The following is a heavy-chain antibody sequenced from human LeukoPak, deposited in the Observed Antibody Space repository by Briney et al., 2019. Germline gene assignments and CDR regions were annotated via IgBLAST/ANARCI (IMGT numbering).Heavy chain of an antibody. Sequence: ASVKVSCKASGYTFTGYYMHWVRQAPGQGLEWMGWINPNSGGTNYAQKFQGRVTMTRDTSISTAYMELSRLRSDDTAVYYCARRYSSGWYPDGRYYFDYWGQGTLVTVPS. D-gene: IGHD6-19*01. CDR3: ARRYSSGWYPDGRYYFDY. V-gene: IGHV1-2*02. CDR2: INPNSGGT. J-gene: IGHJ4*02. CDR1: GYTFTGYY.